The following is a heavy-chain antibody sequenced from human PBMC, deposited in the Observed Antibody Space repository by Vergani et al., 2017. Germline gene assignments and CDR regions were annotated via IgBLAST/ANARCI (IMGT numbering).Heavy chain of an antibody. V-gene: IGHV4-59*01. CDR3: ARKMKVAAAFDP. Sequence: QVQLQESGPGLVKPSETLSLTCTVSGGSISSYYWSWIRQPPGKGLEWIGYIDYSGSTNSNPSLKSRVTISVDTSKNQFSLKLSSVTAADTAVYYCARKMKVAAAFDPWGQGTLVTVSS. J-gene: IGHJ5*02. D-gene: IGHD6-13*01. CDR1: GGSISSYY. CDR2: IDYSGST.